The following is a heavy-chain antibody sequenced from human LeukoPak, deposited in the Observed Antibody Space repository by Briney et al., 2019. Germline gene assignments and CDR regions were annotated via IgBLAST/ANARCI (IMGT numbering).Heavy chain of an antibody. Sequence: GGSLRLSCAASGFTFRSYSMNWVRQAPGKGLECVSYISSSSHYTNYPDSVKGRFTISRDNAKDSLYLQMNSLRAEDTAVYYCARVKVGTTNRFDYWGQGTLVTVSS. CDR3: ARVKVGTTNRFDY. CDR2: ISSSSHYT. V-gene: IGHV3-21*05. D-gene: IGHD1-26*01. CDR1: GFTFRSYS. J-gene: IGHJ4*02.